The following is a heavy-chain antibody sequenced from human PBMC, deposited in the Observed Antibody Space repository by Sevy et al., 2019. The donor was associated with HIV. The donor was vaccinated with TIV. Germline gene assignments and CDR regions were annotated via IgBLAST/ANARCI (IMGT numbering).Heavy chain of an antibody. J-gene: IGHJ4*02. V-gene: IGHV3-72*01. CDR1: GFTFSDYY. Sequence: GGSQRLSCATSGFTFSDYYMDWVRQAPGKGLEWVGRIRNKANIYTTEYAASVKGRFNISRDDSKKSLYLQMNSLKTEDTAVYYCARVTAVADLYFDYWGQGTLVTVSS. CDR2: IRNKANIYTT. CDR3: ARVTAVADLYFDY. D-gene: IGHD6-19*01.